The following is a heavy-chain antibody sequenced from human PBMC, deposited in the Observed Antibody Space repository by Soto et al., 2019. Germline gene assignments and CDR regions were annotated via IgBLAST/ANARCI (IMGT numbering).Heavy chain of an antibody. D-gene: IGHD5-18*01. CDR1: GYSFTGNS. J-gene: IGHJ6*02. V-gene: IGHV1-3*01. CDR3: AREKPGYSYGFAYYYGMDV. CDR2: INAGNGNT. Sequence: ASVKVSCKASGYSFTGNSMHWVRQAPGQRPEWMGWINAGNGNTNYSQKFQGRVTITRDTSASTAYMELSSLRSEDTAVYYCAREKPGYSYGFAYYYGMDVWGQGTTVTVSS.